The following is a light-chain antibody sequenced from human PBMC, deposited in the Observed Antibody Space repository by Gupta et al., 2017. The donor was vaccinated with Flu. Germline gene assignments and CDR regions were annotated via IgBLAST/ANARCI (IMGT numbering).Light chain of an antibody. CDR1: QSVSSN. CDR3: QQYNDWPPHT. CDR2: GAS. Sequence: IVMTQSPATLSVSRGETATLSCRASQSVSSNLAWYQQKPGQAPRILIIGASTRASGVPARFSGSGSEAEFTLTISSVQSEDFAVYYCQQYNDWPPHTLGQETRLEIK. J-gene: IGKJ2*01. V-gene: IGKV3-15*01.